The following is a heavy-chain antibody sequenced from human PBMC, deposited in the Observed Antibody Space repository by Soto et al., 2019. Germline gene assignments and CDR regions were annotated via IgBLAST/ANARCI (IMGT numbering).Heavy chain of an antibody. CDR1: GGSISSGGYY. D-gene: IGHD2-21*02. CDR2: IYYSGST. V-gene: IGHV4-31*03. J-gene: IGHJ5*02. CDR3: ARSYCGGDCYSGIGWFDP. Sequence: SETLSLTCTVSGGSISSGGYYWSWIRQHPGKGLEWIGYIYYSGSTYYNPSLKSRVTISVDTSKNQFSLKLSSVTAADTAVYYCARSYCGGDCYSGIGWFDPWGQGTLVTVSS.